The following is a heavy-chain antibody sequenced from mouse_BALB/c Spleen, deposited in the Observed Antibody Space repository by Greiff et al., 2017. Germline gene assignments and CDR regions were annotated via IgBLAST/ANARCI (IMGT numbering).Heavy chain of an antibody. D-gene: IGHD1-1*01. CDR2: INSNGGST. CDR1: GFTFSSYG. CDR3: ARESDYYGSSHYYAMDY. Sequence: EVQLQESGGGLVQPGGSLKLSCAASGFTFSSYGMSWVRQTPDKRLELVATINSNGGSTYYPDSVKGRFTISRDNAKNTLYLQMSSLKSEDTAMYYCARESDYYGSSHYYAMDYWGQGTSVTVSS. V-gene: IGHV5-6-3*01. J-gene: IGHJ4*01.